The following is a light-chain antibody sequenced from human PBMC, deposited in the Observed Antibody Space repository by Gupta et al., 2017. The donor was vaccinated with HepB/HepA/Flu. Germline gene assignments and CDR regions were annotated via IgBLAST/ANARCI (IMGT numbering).Light chain of an antibody. V-gene: IGLV10-54*04. J-gene: IGLJ3*02. CDR3: SAWDSSLSAWV. CDR1: SNNVGNQG. Sequence: QAGLPPLPSLPTALRQLAPITCPGNSNNVGNQGAAWLQQHQGQPPKLLSSSNNKRPSGISERFSASRSGNTASLTITGLQPEDEADYYCSAWDSSLSAWVFGGGTKVTVL. CDR2: SNN.